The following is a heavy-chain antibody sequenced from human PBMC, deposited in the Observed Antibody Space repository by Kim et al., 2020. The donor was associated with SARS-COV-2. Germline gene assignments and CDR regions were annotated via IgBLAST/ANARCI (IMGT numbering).Heavy chain of an antibody. CDR1: GYTFTSYG. CDR2: ISAYNGNT. D-gene: IGHD4-17*01. J-gene: IGHJ2*01. V-gene: IGHV1-18*04. CDR3: ARARGSTTVTKRNYWYFDL. Sequence: ASVKVSCKASGYTFTSYGISWVRQAPGQGLEWMGWISAYNGNTNYAQKLQGRVTMTTDTSTSTAYMELRSLRSDDTAVYYCARARGSTTVTKRNYWYFDLWGRGTLVTVSS.